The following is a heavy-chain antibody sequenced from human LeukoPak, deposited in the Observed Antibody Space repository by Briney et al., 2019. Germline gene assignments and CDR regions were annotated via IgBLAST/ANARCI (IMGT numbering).Heavy chain of an antibody. CDR3: ARGSRYYDFWSGFDY. CDR1: GVAISRGGYA. CDR2: IYHSGTT. Sequence: PSETLSLTCAVSGVAISRGGYAWNWIRQPPGKGLEWIAYIYHSGTTYYNPSLKSRVTISVDTSKNQFSLKLSSVTAADTAVYYCARGSRYYDFWSGFDYWGQGTLVTVSS. J-gene: IGHJ4*02. D-gene: IGHD3-3*01. V-gene: IGHV4-30-2*01.